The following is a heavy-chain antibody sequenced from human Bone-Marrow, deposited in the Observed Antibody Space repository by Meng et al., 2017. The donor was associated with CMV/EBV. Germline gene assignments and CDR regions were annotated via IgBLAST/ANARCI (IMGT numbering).Heavy chain of an antibody. D-gene: IGHD6-13*01. V-gene: IGHV3-33*06. CDR2: IWDDGSNK. Sequence: LSLTCAASGFTFRRYVMHWVRQAPGKGLEWVASIWDDGSNKYYSDSVKGRFTISRDNSKNTLYLQMNSLRVEDTAVYYCAKGGGYSSMSDYWGQGILVTVSS. J-gene: IGHJ4*02. CDR1: GFTFRRYV. CDR3: AKGGGYSSMSDY.